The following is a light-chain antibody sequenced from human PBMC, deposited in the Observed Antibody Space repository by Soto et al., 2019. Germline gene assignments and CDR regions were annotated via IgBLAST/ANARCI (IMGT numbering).Light chain of an antibody. V-gene: IGLV2-23*02. Sequence: QSVLTQPASVSGSPGQSITISCTGTSSDVGSYNLVSWYQQHPGKAPKLMIYEVSKRPSGVSNRFSGSKSGNTASLTISELQAEDEADYYCCSYAGSSTFFYVFGTGTKVTV. CDR3: CSYAGSSTFFYV. J-gene: IGLJ1*01. CDR2: EVS. CDR1: SSDVGSYNL.